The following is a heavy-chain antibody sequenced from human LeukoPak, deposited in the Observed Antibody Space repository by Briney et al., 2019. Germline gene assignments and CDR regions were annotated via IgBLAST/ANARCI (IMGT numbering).Heavy chain of an antibody. V-gene: IGHV4-61*02. Sequence: SQTLSLTCTVSGGSISSGSYYWSWIRQPAGKGLEWIGRFYTSGSTNYNPSLKSRVTISVDTSKNQFSLKLSSVTAADTAVYYCARARRWNAAVEGWWFDPWSQGTLVTVSS. D-gene: IGHD1-1*01. CDR2: FYTSGST. CDR1: GGSISSGSYY. J-gene: IGHJ5*02. CDR3: ARARRWNAAVEGWWFDP.